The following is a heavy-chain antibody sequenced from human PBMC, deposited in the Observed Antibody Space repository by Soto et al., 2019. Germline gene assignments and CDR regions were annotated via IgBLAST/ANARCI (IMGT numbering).Heavy chain of an antibody. D-gene: IGHD3-10*01. J-gene: IGHJ4*02. V-gene: IGHV3-23*01. Sequence: EVQLLESGGGLVQPGGSLRLSCAASGFTFNNYAMTWVRQAPGKGLEWVSAISGGGDTTSYADSVKGRFTVSRDGSKNTLYLQMSSLRAEDTALYCCEKGRGGSGSLTPRVDFWGQGTLVTVSS. CDR1: GFTFNNYA. CDR2: ISGGGDTT. CDR3: EKGRGGSGSLTPRVDF.